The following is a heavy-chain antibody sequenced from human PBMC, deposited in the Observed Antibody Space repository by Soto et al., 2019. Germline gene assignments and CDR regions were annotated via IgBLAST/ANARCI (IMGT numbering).Heavy chain of an antibody. D-gene: IGHD4-17*01. Sequence: PGGSLILSCAAYGFTFSSYIMNWVRQAPGKGLERVSYISSSSSTIYYADSVKGRFTISRDNAKNSLYLQMNSLRDEDTAVYYCARDRLDYGGNSDYYYYYYGMDVWGQGTTVTVSS. CDR2: ISSSSSTI. V-gene: IGHV3-48*02. J-gene: IGHJ6*02. CDR3: ARDRLDYGGNSDYYYYYYGMDV. CDR1: GFTFSSYI.